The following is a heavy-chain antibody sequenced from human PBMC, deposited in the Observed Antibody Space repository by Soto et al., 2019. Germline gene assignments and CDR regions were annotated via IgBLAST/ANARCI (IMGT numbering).Heavy chain of an antibody. D-gene: IGHD3-10*01. CDR2: IYYSGST. Sequence: SETLSVTCTVAGGYIISGCCYWSWIRQHPGKGLEWIGYIYYSGSTYYNPSLKSRVTISVDTSKNQFSLKLSSVTAADTAVYYCARDSREVTMVRGVYYYGMDVWGQGTTVTVSS. CDR1: GGYIISGCCY. V-gene: IGHV4-31*03. CDR3: ARDSREVTMVRGVYYYGMDV. J-gene: IGHJ6*02.